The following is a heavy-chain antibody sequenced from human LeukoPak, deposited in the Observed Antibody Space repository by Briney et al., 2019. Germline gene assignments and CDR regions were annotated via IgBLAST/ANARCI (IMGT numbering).Heavy chain of an antibody. V-gene: IGHV3-23*01. CDR3: AASAYNVAAADAY. J-gene: IGHJ4*02. Sequence: GGSLRLSCAASGFIFSSYAKSWVWKPPGTGLEWISDISGSGTNTYYADSVKGRFTITRDYSSNTLYLQMNSLRAEDTALYYCAASAYNVAAADAYWGQGTLVTVSS. CDR1: GFIFSSYA. CDR2: ISGSGTNT. D-gene: IGHD3-16*01.